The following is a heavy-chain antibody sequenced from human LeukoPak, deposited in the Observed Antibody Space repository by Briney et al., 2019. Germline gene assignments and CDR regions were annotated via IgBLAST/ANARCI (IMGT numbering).Heavy chain of an antibody. CDR1: GFTFSSYG. J-gene: IGHJ4*02. D-gene: IGHD2-15*01. Sequence: PGGSLRLSCAASGFTFSSYGMHWVRQAPGKGLEWVAFIRYDGSNKYYADSVKGRSTISRDNSKNTLYLQMNSPRAEDTAVYYCAKSARRYCSGGSCYYFDYWGQGTLVTVSS. CDR3: AKSARRYCSGGSCYYFDY. CDR2: IRYDGSNK. V-gene: IGHV3-30*02.